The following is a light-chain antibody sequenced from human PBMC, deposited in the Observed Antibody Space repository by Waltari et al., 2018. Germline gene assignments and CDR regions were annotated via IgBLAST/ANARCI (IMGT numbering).Light chain of an antibody. Sequence: EIVMAQSPGTLSVSPGERVTLSCRASQSVSRNLAWYQQRPGQAPRLLVYGASTRATGVPASFSGSGSGTDFTLTISSLQSEDFAIYCCQQYNSWPYTFGQGTKLEMK. V-gene: IGKV3-15*01. CDR2: GAS. J-gene: IGKJ2*01. CDR3: QQYNSWPYT. CDR1: QSVSRN.